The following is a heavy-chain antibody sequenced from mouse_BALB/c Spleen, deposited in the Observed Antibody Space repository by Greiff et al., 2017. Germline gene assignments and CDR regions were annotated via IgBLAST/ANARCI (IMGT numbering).Heavy chain of an antibody. CDR2: IYPGDGDT. J-gene: IGHJ4*01. V-gene: IGHV1-87*01. CDR3: ARDYAMDY. CDR1: GYTFTSYW. Sequence: VKLQESGAELVRPGSSVKISCKASGYTFTSYWMQWVKQRPGQGLEWIGAIYPGDGDTRYTQKFKGKATLTADKSSSTAYMQLSSLASEDSAVYYCARDYAMDYWGQGTSVTVSS.